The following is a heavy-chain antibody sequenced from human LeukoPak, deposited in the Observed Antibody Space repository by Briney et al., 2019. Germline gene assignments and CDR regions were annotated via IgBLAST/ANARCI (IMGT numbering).Heavy chain of an antibody. CDR1: GFTFSSYA. Sequence: PGGSLRLSCAASGFTFSSYAMSWVRQAPGKGLEWVSAISGSGGSTYYADSVKGRFTISRDNSKNTLYLQMNSLRAEDTAVLYCAKDTRWYSSSPGNFDYWGQGTLVTVSS. J-gene: IGHJ4*02. V-gene: IGHV3-23*01. CDR2: ISGSGGST. D-gene: IGHD6-6*01. CDR3: AKDTRWYSSSPGNFDY.